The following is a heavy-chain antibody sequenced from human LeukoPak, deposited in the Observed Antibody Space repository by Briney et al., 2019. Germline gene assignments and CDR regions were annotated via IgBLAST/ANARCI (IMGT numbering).Heavy chain of an antibody. Sequence: GGSLRLSCAASGFTFSSYSINWVRQAPGKGLEWVSYISSSSSTIYYADSVKGRFTISRDNAKNSLYLQMNSLRAEDTAVYYCARDMRYCSSTSCYAADYWGQGTMVTVSS. J-gene: IGHJ4*02. CDR1: GFTFSSYS. CDR2: ISSSSSTI. CDR3: ARDMRYCSSTSCYAADY. V-gene: IGHV3-48*01. D-gene: IGHD2-2*01.